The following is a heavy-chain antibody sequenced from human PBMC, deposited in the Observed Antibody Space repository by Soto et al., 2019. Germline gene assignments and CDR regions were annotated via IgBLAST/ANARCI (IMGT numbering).Heavy chain of an antibody. CDR3: AHRVLRTVFGLVATTAIYFDF. J-gene: IGHJ4*02. CDR1: GFSLTTSGVG. V-gene: IGHV2-5*02. D-gene: IGHD3-3*01. Sequence: QITLNESGPTQVKPRQTLTLTCTFSGFSLTTSGVGVGWIRQSPGKAPEWLALIYWDDDKRYSPSLKSRLNITKDTSKTQVVLTMADLDPADTATYYCAHRVLRTVFGLVATTAIYFDFWGQGTLVAVSS. CDR2: IYWDDDK.